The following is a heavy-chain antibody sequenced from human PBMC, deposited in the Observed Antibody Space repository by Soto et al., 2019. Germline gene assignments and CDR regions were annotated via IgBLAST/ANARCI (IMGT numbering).Heavy chain of an antibody. V-gene: IGHV3-30*18. CDR1: GFTFSSYG. J-gene: IGHJ4*02. CDR2: ISYDGSNK. CDR3: AKITSPDDY. Sequence: GGSLRLSCAASGFTFSSYGMHWVRQAPGKGLEWVAVISYDGSNKYYADSVKGRFTISRDNSKNTLYLQMNSLRAEDTAVYYCAKITSPDDYWGQGTLVTVSS.